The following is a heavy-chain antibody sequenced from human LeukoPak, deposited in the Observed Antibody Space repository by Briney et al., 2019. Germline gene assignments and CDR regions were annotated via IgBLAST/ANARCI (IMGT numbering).Heavy chain of an antibody. CDR3: ARETPPYGPLDY. D-gene: IGHD3-10*01. Sequence: GASVNVSCKASGYTFTSHLMHWVRQAPGQGLEWMGIINPSVGDTNYAQKFKGRVTMTRDTSTSTVYMELSSLRSEDTAVYYCARETPPYGPLDYWGQGTLVTVSS. J-gene: IGHJ4*02. V-gene: IGHV1-46*01. CDR1: GYTFTSHL. CDR2: INPSVGDT.